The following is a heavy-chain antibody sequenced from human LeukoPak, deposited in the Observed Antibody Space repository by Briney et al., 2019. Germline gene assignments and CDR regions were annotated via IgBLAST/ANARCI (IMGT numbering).Heavy chain of an antibody. CDR2: IYYSGST. J-gene: IGHJ4*02. V-gene: IGHV4-59*05. CDR1: GGSISNYY. CDR3: VSYGSGNYRPFDY. Sequence: SETLSLTCTVSGGSISNYYWSWIRQPPGKGLEWIGSIYYSGSTYYNPSLKSRVTISVDTSKNQFSLKLSSVTAADTAVYYCVSYGSGNYRPFDYWGQGTLVTVSS. D-gene: IGHD3-10*01.